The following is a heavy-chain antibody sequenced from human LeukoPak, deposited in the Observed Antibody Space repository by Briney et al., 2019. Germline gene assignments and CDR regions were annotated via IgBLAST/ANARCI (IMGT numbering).Heavy chain of an antibody. CDR1: GDTFTDYY. D-gene: IGHD3-16*01. J-gene: IGHJ4*02. Sequence: ASVKVSFKAPGDTFTDYYAHWVRQPPGQGLERMGWINPNNGGTNYAQKFQGRVTMTRDTSISTDYMQLSRLRSEDTAVYYCARDNASRDHPHFDYWGQGTLVNVSS. V-gene: IGHV1-2*02. CDR3: ARDNASRDHPHFDY. CDR2: INPNNGGT.